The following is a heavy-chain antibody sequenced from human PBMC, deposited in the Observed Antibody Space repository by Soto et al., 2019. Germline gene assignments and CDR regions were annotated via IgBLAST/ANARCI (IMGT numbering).Heavy chain of an antibody. D-gene: IGHD3-10*01. Sequence: SETLSLTCTVSGASMSEYFWSWIRQSPGKGLEWIGYIYYLGSTDHNPSLKSRVTISVDTSKRQFSLRLTSVTAADTAVYYCARDGYDGSGSPYPAFWAPGTQVTVSS. V-gene: IGHV4-59*01. J-gene: IGHJ4*02. CDR1: GASMSEYF. CDR3: ARDGYDGSGSPYPAF. CDR2: IYYLGST.